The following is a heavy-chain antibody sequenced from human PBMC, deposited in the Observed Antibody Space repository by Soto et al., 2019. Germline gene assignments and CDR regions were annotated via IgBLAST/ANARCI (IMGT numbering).Heavy chain of an antibody. CDR3: VAGSGWLPDF. CDR2: IFSGGST. CDR1: GFTVSKNY. D-gene: IGHD6-19*01. J-gene: IGHJ4*02. Sequence: PGGSLRLSCAASGFTVSKNYMSWVRQAPGKGLEWVSTIFSGGSTYYADSVKGRFTLSRDTSNNTLSLHMTSLRVEDTAVYYCVAGSGWLPDFWGQGTLVTVSS. V-gene: IGHV3-66*01.